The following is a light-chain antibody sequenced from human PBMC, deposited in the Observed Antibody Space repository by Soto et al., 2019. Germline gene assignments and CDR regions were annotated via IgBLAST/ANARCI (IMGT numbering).Light chain of an antibody. V-gene: IGKV1-39*01. Sequence: DIQLTQSPSSLSASVGDKVTITFRASQSIRSYLNWVQQKPGKAPKLLIYDASSLQTGVPSRFSGSGSGTDFSLTISSLQPEDFATYYCQQLNNYPRTFGQGTKVDIK. CDR1: QSIRSY. CDR3: QQLNNYPRT. CDR2: DAS. J-gene: IGKJ1*01.